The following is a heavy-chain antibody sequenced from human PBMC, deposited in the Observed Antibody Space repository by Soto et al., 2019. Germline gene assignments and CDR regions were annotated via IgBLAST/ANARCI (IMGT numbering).Heavy chain of an antibody. CDR3: AKVITSRRAGFSNTQKHGRFHPGYVYYYGMDV. V-gene: IGHV3-23*01. J-gene: IGHJ6*02. CDR1: GFTFSSYA. CDR2: ISGSGGST. D-gene: IGHD3-9*01. Sequence: GGSLRLSCAASGFTFSSYAMSWVRQAPGKGLEWVSAISGSGGSTYYADSVKGRFTISRDNSKNTLYLQMNSLRAEDTAVYYCAKVITSRRAGFSNTQKHGRFHPGYVYYYGMDVWGQGTTVTVSS.